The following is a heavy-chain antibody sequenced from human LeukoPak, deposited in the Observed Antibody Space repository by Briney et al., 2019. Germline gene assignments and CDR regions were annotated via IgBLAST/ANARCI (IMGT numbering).Heavy chain of an antibody. Sequence: PSETLSLTCTVSGGSISSSSYYWGWIRQPPGKGLEWIGSIYYSGSTYYNPPLKSRVTISVDTSKNQFSLNLNSVTAADTAVYYCARQGDGYCSSTNCLYTFDYWGQGILVTVSS. V-gene: IGHV4-39*01. CDR2: IYYSGST. J-gene: IGHJ4*02. CDR1: GGSISSSSYY. D-gene: IGHD2-2*03. CDR3: ARQGDGYCSSTNCLYTFDY.